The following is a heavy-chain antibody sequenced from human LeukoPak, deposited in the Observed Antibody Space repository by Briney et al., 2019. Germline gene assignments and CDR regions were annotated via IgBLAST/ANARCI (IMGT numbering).Heavy chain of an antibody. J-gene: IGHJ4*02. CDR3: ARAGSSTEGGFDY. V-gene: IGHV3-21*01. D-gene: IGHD2-2*01. CDR1: GFTLSRYS. CDR2: ISSSSSYI. Sequence: PGGSLRLSCAASGFTLSRYSMNWVRQAPGKGLEWVSSISSSSSYIYYTDSLKGRFTVSRDNAKNSLYLQMNSLRAEDTALYYCARAGSSTEGGFDYWGQGTLVTVSS.